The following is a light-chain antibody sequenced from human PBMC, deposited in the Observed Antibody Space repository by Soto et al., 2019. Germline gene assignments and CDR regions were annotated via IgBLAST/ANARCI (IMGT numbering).Light chain of an antibody. CDR3: SSYTGSSNLVV. Sequence: QSALTQPASVSGSPGQSITISCTGTSSDVGVYKYVSWYQQHPGKAPKLMIYEVSSRPSGVSNRFSGSKSDNTASLTISGLQTDDEADYYCSSYTGSSNLVVFGGGTKLTVL. J-gene: IGLJ2*01. CDR1: SSDVGVYKY. CDR2: EVS. V-gene: IGLV2-14*01.